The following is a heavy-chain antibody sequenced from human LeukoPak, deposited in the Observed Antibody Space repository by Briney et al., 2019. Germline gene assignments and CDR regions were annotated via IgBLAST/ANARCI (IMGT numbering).Heavy chain of an antibody. CDR3: AKDFGFVVTGTVDY. J-gene: IGHJ4*02. D-gene: IGHD2-15*01. V-gene: IGHV3-23*01. CDR1: GFTFSSYA. CDR2: ISGSGGST. Sequence: GGSLRLSCAASGFTFSSYAMSWVRQAPGKGLEWVSAISGSGGSTYYADSVKGRFTISRDNSKNTLYLQMNSLRAEDTAVYYCAKDFGFVVTGTVDYRGQGTLVTVSS.